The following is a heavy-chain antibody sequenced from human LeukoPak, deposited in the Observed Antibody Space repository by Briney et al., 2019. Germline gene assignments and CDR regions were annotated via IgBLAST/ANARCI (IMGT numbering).Heavy chain of an antibody. D-gene: IGHD1-26*01. CDR3: VKGGATRGRFEN. CDR1: GFRFNVQT. V-gene: IGHV3-7*01. CDR2: MKEDGSEI. J-gene: IGHJ4*02. Sequence: GGSLRLSCVASGFRFNVQTMSWIRQAPGKGLDWVASMKEDGSEIRYVDSVKGRFTISRDNSKNSLYLQMNSLRADDTGVYRCVKGGATRGRFENWGQGTPVTVSS.